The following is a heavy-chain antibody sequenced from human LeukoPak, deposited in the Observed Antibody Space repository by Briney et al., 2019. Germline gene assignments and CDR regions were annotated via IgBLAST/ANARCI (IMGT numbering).Heavy chain of an antibody. CDR1: GYTFTSYA. Sequence: ASVKVSCKASGYTFTSYAMNWVRQAPGQGLEWMGWINTNTGNPTYAQGFTGRFVFSLDTSVSTAYLQISSLKAEDTAVYYCARGRPPYNDYGDYRWFDPWGQGTLVTVPS. CDR3: ARGRPPYNDYGDYRWFDP. D-gene: IGHD4-17*01. CDR2: INTNTGNP. J-gene: IGHJ5*02. V-gene: IGHV7-4-1*02.